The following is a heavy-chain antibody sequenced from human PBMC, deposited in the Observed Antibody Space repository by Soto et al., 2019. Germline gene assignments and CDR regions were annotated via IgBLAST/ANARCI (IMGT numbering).Heavy chain of an antibody. CDR1: GYTFTSYG. D-gene: IGHD2-2*01. Sequence: QVQLVQSGAEVKKPGASVKVSCKASGYTFTSYGISWVRQAPGQGLEWMGWISAYNGNTNYAQKRQGRVTMTTDTSTSTAYMELRSLRSDDTAVYYCARDLDIVVVPAGGVDPWGQGTLVTVSS. V-gene: IGHV1-18*01. J-gene: IGHJ5*02. CDR3: ARDLDIVVVPAGGVDP. CDR2: ISAYNGNT.